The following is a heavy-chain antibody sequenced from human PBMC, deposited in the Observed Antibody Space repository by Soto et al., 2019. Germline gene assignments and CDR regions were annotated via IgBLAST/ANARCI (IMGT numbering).Heavy chain of an antibody. CDR1: GYTFTSYG. Sequence: GASVKVSCKASGYTFTSYGISWVRQAPGQGLEWMGIINPSNGNTSYAQKFQGRVTMTRDTSTSTVYMELSSLRSEDTAVYYCARAGGDDYYYFDYWGQGTLVTVSS. J-gene: IGHJ4*02. CDR3: ARAGGDDYYYFDY. D-gene: IGHD2-21*02. CDR2: INPSNGNT. V-gene: IGHV1-46*03.